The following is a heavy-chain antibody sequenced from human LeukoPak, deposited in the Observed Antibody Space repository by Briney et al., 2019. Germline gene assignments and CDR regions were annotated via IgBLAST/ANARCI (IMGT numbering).Heavy chain of an antibody. CDR3: ASTGYSSGWPFDY. CDR2: IYYSGST. D-gene: IGHD6-19*01. Sequence: SETLSLTCTVSGGSVSSGSYYWRWIRQPPGKGLEWIGYIYYSGSTNYNPSLKSRVTISVDTSKNQFSLKLSSVTAADTAVYYCASTGYSSGWPFDYWGQGTLVTVSS. J-gene: IGHJ4*02. V-gene: IGHV4-61*01. CDR1: GGSVSSGSYY.